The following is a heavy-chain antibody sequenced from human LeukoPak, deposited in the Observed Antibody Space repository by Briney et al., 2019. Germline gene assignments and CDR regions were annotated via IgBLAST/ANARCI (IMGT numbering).Heavy chain of an antibody. Sequence: SVKVSCKASGGTFSSYAISWVRQAPGQGLEWMGRIIPIFGIANYAQKFQGRVTIIADKSTSTAYMELSSLRSEDTAVYYCARDRRIAAASYYYGMDAWGQGTTVTVSS. CDR1: GGTFSSYA. CDR2: IIPIFGIA. J-gene: IGHJ6*02. D-gene: IGHD6-13*01. CDR3: ARDRRIAAASYYYGMDA. V-gene: IGHV1-69*04.